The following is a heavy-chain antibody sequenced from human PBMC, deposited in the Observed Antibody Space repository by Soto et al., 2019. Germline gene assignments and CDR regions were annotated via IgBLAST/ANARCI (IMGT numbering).Heavy chain of an antibody. CDR2: ISAHNGNT. J-gene: IGHJ4*02. CDR1: GYTFTSYG. V-gene: IGHV1-18*01. Sequence: QVHLVQSGAEVKKPGASVKVSCKGSGYTFTSYGITWVRQAPGQGLEWMGWISAHNGNTNYAQKLQGRVTVTRDTSTSTAYMELRSLRSDATAVSYCARGRYGAYWGQGALVTVSS. D-gene: IGHD3-10*01. CDR3: ARGRYGAY.